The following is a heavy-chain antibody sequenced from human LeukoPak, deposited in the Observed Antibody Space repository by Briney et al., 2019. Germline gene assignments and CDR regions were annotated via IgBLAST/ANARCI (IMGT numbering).Heavy chain of an antibody. CDR1: GGSVSSSSYY. Sequence: SETLSLTCNVSGGSVSSSSYYWGWIRQPPGKGLEWIGTIYYSGSTYYNPSLRSRVTISVDTSKNQFSLKLSSVTAADTAVYFCARPPPFYYGSGNNWFDPWGQGTLVTVSS. CDR3: ARPPPFYYGSGNNWFDP. D-gene: IGHD3-10*01. CDR2: IYYSGST. J-gene: IGHJ5*02. V-gene: IGHV4-39*01.